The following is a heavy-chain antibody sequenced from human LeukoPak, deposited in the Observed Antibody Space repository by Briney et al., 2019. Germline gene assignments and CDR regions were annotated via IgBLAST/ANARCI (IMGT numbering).Heavy chain of an antibody. CDR1: GYTFTSYG. V-gene: IGHV1-18*01. J-gene: IGHJ4*02. Sequence: ASVKVSCKASGYTFTSYGISWVRQAPGQGLEWMGGITTYNGDSNYAQNLQGRVTMTTDTSTTTAYMELRSLRSDDTAVYYCARRSGNWYCFDYWGQGTLVTVSS. D-gene: IGHD6-13*01. CDR2: ITTYNGDS. CDR3: ARRSGNWYCFDY.